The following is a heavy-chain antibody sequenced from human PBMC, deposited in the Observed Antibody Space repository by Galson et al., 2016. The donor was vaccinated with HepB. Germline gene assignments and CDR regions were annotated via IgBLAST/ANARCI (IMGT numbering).Heavy chain of an antibody. V-gene: IGHV3-13*01. CDR1: GFTFSIHD. CDR2: IETAGDT. D-gene: IGHD4/OR15-4a*01. J-gene: IGHJ6*04. CDR3: ARGKSLLTMPWNYGLDV. Sequence: SLRLSCAASGFTFSIHDMPWVRQAPGKGLEWVSAIETAGDTSYPDSVKGRITISRENAKNSLYHQMNSLRTGDTAADYCARGKSLLTMPWNYGLDVWGKGTTVSVSS.